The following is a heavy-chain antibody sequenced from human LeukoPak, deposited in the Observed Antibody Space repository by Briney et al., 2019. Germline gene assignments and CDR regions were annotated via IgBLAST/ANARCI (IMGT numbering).Heavy chain of an antibody. D-gene: IGHD6-19*01. CDR3: AKGYSSGWRYYYFDY. J-gene: IGHJ4*02. CDR2: ISGSGGST. V-gene: IGHV3-23*01. Sequence: GGSLRLSCAASGFTFGSYAMSWVRQAPGKGLEWVSAISGSGGSTHYADSVKGRFTISRDNSKNTLYLQMNSLRAEDTAVYYCAKGYSSGWRYYYFDYWGQGTLVTVSS. CDR1: GFTFGSYA.